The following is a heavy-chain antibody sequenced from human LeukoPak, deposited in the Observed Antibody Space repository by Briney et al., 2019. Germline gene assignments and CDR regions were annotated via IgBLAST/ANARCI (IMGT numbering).Heavy chain of an antibody. CDR3: ARITSLAFDI. V-gene: IGHV3-30*02. D-gene: IGHD3-10*01. J-gene: IGHJ3*02. CDR2: IRYDGSRK. Sequence: GGSLRLSCAASGFIFSSYGMHWVRQAPDKGLEWVAFIRYDGSRKYYADSVKGRFTISRDNAKNSLYLQMNSLRAEDTAVYYCARITSLAFDIWGQGTMVTVSS. CDR1: GFIFSSYG.